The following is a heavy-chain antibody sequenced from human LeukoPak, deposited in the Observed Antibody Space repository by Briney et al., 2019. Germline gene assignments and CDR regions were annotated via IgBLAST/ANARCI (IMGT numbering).Heavy chain of an antibody. V-gene: IGHV1-18*01. CDR3: AGDQTWHV. CDR2: ISALKGNP. D-gene: IGHD3-16*01. CDR1: GYTFTRYG. Sequence: ASPRVSRTASGYTFTRYGIDWARHAPGQGREWMGWISALKGNPNYAQKLSGRDTITTETSPRTASIYKCSLRSDDTAVYYCAGDQTWHVWGQGTLVNVS. J-gene: IGHJ4*02.